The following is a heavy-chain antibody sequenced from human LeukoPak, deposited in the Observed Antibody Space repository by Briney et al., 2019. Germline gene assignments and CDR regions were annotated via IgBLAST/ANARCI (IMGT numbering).Heavy chain of an antibody. J-gene: IGHJ4*02. CDR3: AREARAADFDY. D-gene: IGHD6-13*01. V-gene: IGHV1-18*01. CDR1: GYTFTSYG. Sequence: ASVKVSCKASGYTFTSYGISWVRQAPGQGLEWMGWISAYNGNTNYAQKLQGRVTMTTDISTSTAYMELRSLRSDDTAVYYCAREARAADFDYWGQRTLVTVSS. CDR2: ISAYNGNT.